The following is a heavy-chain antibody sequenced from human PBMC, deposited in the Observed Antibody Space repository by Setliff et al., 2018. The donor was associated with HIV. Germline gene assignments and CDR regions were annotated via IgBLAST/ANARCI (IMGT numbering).Heavy chain of an antibody. V-gene: IGHV1-18*01. J-gene: IGHJ6*03. D-gene: IGHD3-3*01. Sequence: ASVKVSCKASGYTFTSYGISWVRQAPGQGLEWMGWISAYNGNTHYAQRLQGRVTMTTDTSTRTAYMELRSLRSDDTAVYYCARQSLDWSNDYYSRYYMDVWGKGTTVTVSS. CDR2: ISAYNGNT. CDR1: GYTFTSYG. CDR3: ARQSLDWSNDYYSRYYMDV.